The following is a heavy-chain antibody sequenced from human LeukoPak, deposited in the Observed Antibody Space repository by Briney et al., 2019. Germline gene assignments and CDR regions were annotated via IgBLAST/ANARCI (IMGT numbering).Heavy chain of an antibody. CDR1: GFTFSSYS. CDR3: ARDKRVKDFDY. Sequence: PGGSLRLSCAASGFTFSSYSMNWVRQAPGRGLEWVSSISSSSSYIYYADSVKGRFTISRDNAKNSLYLQMNSLRAEDTAVYYCARDKRVKDFDYWGQGTLATVSS. J-gene: IGHJ4*02. CDR2: ISSSSSYI. V-gene: IGHV3-21*01.